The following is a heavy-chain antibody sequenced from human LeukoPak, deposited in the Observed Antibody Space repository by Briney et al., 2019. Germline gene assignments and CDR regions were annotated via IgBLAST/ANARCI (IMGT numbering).Heavy chain of an antibody. D-gene: IGHD6-19*01. CDR2: INPNTGAT. V-gene: IGHV1-2*02. Sequence: ASVTVSCTPSGYTFTFYYLHWVRQAPGQGPEWMGWINPNTGATMYSQKFQGRVTMTRDTSVSTGYMELRSLTSDDSAVYYCARDRVGSGWPRPYYFEIWGQGTLVTVSS. CDR3: ARDRVGSGWPRPYYFEI. J-gene: IGHJ4*02. CDR1: GYTFTFYY.